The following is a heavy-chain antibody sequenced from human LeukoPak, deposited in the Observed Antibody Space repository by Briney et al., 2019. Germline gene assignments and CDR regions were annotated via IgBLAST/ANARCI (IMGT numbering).Heavy chain of an antibody. CDR3: ARSGDFWSGYPYFDY. J-gene: IGHJ4*02. CDR1: GYSISSGYY. Sequence: SETLSLTCTVSGYSISSGYYWGWIRQPPGKGLEWIGSIYHSGSTYYNPSLKSRVTISVDTSKNQFSLKLSSVTAADTAVYYCARSGDFWSGYPYFDYWGQGTLVTVSS. V-gene: IGHV4-38-2*02. D-gene: IGHD3-3*01. CDR2: IYHSGST.